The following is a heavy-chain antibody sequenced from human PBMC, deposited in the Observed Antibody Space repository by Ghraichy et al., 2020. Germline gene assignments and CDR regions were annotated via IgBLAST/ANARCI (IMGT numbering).Heavy chain of an antibody. CDR1: GGSISSYY. CDR2: IYYSGST. CDR3: ARGDDPKIQLFDY. D-gene: IGHD5-18*01. V-gene: IGHV4-59*01. Sequence: SETLSLTCTVSGGSISSYYWSWIRQPPGKGLEWIGYIYYSGSTNYNPSLKSRVTISVDTSKNQFSLKLSSVTAADTAVYYCARGDDPKIQLFDYWGQGTLVTVSS. J-gene: IGHJ4*02.